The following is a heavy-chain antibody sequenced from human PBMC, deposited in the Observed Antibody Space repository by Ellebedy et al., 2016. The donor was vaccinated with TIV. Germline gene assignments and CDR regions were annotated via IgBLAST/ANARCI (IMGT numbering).Heavy chain of an antibody. CDR2: ISESGVST. CDR1: GFSFSTYA. CDR3: AKEERLQYNWFDP. D-gene: IGHD1-26*01. J-gene: IGHJ5*02. V-gene: IGHV3-23*01. Sequence: GESLKISCTASGFSFSTYAMNWVRQAPGKGLEWVSAISESGVSTYYADSVKGRFTISRDNSKNTLHLQMNSLRAEDTAVYYCAKEERLQYNWFDPWGQGTLVTVSS.